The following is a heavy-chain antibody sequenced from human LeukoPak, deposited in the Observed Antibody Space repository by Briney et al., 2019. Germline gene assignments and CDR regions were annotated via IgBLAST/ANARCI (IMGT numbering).Heavy chain of an antibody. D-gene: IGHD3-22*01. CDR1: GYTFTSYG. V-gene: IGHV1-18*01. J-gene: IGHJ6*02. CDR2: ISAYNGNT. Sequence: ASVKVSCKASGYTFTSYGTSWVRQAPGQGLEWMGWISAYNGNTNYAQKLRGRVTMTTDTSTSTAYMELRSLRSDDTAVYYCASEYDSSGYYYYYYGMDVWGQGTTVTVSS. CDR3: ASEYDSSGYYYYYYGMDV.